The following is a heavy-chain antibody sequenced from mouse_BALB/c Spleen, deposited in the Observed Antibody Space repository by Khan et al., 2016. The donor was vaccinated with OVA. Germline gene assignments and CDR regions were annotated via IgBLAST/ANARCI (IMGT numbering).Heavy chain of an antibody. Sequence: EVELVESGGGLVKPGGSLKLSCAASGFTFSTYAMSWVRQTPEKRLEWVATISSDGDYTYYPDNVTGRFTISGDNAKNTLYLQMSSLRSEDTAMYYCARSTYGNFAYWGQGTLVTVSA. CDR2: ISSDGDYT. J-gene: IGHJ3*01. CDR1: GFTFSTYA. D-gene: IGHD2-1*01. V-gene: IGHV5-9-3*01. CDR3: ARSTYGNFAY.